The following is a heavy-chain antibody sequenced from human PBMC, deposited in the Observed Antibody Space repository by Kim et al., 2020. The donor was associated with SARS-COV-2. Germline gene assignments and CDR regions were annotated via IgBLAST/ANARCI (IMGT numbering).Heavy chain of an antibody. CDR1: GGSFSGYY. V-gene: IGHV4-34*01. J-gene: IGHJ3*02. D-gene: IGHD5-18*01. CDR3: ASTYGYFAFDI. Sequence: SETLSLTCAVYGGSFSGYYWSWIRQPPGKGLEWIGEINHSGSTNYNPSLKSRVTISVDTSKNQFSLELSSVTAADTAVYYCASTYGYFAFDIWGQGTLVTVSS. CDR2: INHSGST.